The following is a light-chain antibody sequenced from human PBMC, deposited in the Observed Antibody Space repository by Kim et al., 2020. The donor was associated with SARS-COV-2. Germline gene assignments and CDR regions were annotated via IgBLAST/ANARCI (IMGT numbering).Light chain of an antibody. CDR2: DVS. CDR1: SSDIGTYNY. V-gene: IGLV2-14*03. J-gene: IGLJ2*01. Sequence: QSLTISCTGTSSDIGTYNYVSWYQQYPGKAPKLMIYDVSVRPSGVSNRFSGSKSGNTASLTISGLQAEDEADYYCNSYTMSSTPLFGGGTQLTVL. CDR3: NSYTMSSTPL.